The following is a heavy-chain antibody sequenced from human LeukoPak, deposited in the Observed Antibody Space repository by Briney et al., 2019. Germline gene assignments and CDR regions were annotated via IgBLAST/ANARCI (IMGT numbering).Heavy chain of an antibody. CDR2: INSDGSST. J-gene: IGHJ4*02. D-gene: IGHD3-22*01. CDR3: ARVRQTGIVVVNHFDY. V-gene: IGHV3-74*01. Sequence: GGSLRLSCAASGFTFSSYWMHWVRQAPGKGLVWVSRINSDGSSTSYADSVKGRFTISRDNAENTLYLQMNSLRAEDTAVYYCARVRQTGIVVVNHFDYWGQGTLVTVSS. CDR1: GFTFSSYW.